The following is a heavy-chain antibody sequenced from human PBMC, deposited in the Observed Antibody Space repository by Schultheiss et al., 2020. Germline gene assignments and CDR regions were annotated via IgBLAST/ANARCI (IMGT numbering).Heavy chain of an antibody. J-gene: IGHJ6*02. CDR1: GFTVSSNY. V-gene: IGHV3-13*01. CDR3: ARNYGDYGFGMDV. Sequence: GGSLRLSCAASGFTVSSNYMSWVRQAPGKGLEWVSVIGTAGDTYYPGSVKGRFTISRENAKNSLYLQMNSLRAGDTAVYYCARNYGDYGFGMDVWGQGTTVTVSS. D-gene: IGHD4-17*01. CDR2: IGTAGDT.